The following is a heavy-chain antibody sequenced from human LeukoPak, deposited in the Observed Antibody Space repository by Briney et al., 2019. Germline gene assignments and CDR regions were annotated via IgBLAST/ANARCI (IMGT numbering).Heavy chain of an antibody. V-gene: IGHV1-46*01. CDR1: GYTFTSYY. Sequence: ASVKVSCKASGYTFTSYYMHWVRQAPGQGLEWMGIINPSGGSTSYAQKFQGRVTMTRDMSTSTVYMELSSLRSEDTAVYYCALAPLSMVRGVINYYYYMDVWGKRTTVTVSS. CDR2: INPSGGST. J-gene: IGHJ6*03. CDR3: ALAPLSMVRGVINYYYYMDV. D-gene: IGHD3-10*01.